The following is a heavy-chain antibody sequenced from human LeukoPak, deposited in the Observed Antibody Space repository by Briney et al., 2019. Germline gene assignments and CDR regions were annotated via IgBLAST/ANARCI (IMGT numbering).Heavy chain of an antibody. CDR3: AKDYRPHDFWSGLVDY. CDR1: GFTFSSYS. V-gene: IGHV3-48*01. J-gene: IGHJ4*02. CDR2: ISTSSNTI. Sequence: GGSLRLSCAASGFTFSSYSMNWVRQAPGKGLEWVSYISTSSNTIYYADSVKGRFTISRDNSKNTLYLQMNSLRAEDTAVYYCAKDYRPHDFWSGLVDYWGQGTLVTVSS. D-gene: IGHD3-3*01.